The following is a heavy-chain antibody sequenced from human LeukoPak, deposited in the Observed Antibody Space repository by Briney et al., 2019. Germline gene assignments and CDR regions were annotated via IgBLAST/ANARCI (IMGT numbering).Heavy chain of an antibody. CDR1: GFTFSSYA. Sequence: GSLRLSCAASGFTFSSYAMSWVRQAPGKGLEWVSTISSSGGSTYYADSVKGRFTISRDNSKNTLYLQMNSLRAEDTAVYYCAKDRAGLPYYFDYWGQGTLVTVSS. D-gene: IGHD3/OR15-3a*01. J-gene: IGHJ4*02. V-gene: IGHV3-23*01. CDR3: AKDRAGLPYYFDY. CDR2: ISSSGGST.